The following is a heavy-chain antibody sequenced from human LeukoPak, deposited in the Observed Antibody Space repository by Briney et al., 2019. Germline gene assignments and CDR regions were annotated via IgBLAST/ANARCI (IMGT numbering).Heavy chain of an antibody. J-gene: IGHJ3*02. CDR3: ARTLVVINDAFDI. D-gene: IGHD3-22*01. V-gene: IGHV1-2*02. CDR2: INPNSGDT. CDR1: GGTFNSYA. Sequence: ASVKVSCKASGGTFNSYAISWVRQAPGQGLEWMGWINPNSGDTNYAQKFQGRVSMTGDTSISTAYMELSRLRSDDTAVYYCARTLVVINDAFDIWGQGTMVTVSS.